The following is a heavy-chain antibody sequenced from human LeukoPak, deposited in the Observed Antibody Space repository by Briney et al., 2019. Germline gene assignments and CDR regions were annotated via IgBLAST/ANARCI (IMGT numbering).Heavy chain of an antibody. J-gene: IGHJ6*02. Sequence: ISGSGDSTYYADSVKGRFPISRDNSKNTLYLQMHSLRTEDTAVYYCARDPTTVTVGHDGMDVWGQGTTVTVSS. D-gene: IGHD4-17*01. CDR3: ARDPTTVTVGHDGMDV. V-gene: IGHV3-23*01. CDR2: ISGSGDST.